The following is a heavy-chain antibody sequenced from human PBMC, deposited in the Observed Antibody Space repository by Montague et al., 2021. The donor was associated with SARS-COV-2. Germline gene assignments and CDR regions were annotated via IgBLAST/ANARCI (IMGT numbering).Heavy chain of an antibody. Sequence: SETLSLTCTVSGGSISSGGYYWSWIRQHPGKGLEWIGEIFHSGNTNYNPSLKSRVTISIDKSKNQFSLKLRSVTAADTAIYFCAGSSIAGGQHWFDPWGQGSLVTVSS. CDR2: IFHSGNT. CDR1: GGSISSGGYY. CDR3: AGSSIAGGQHWFDP. J-gene: IGHJ5*02. D-gene: IGHD6-6*01. V-gene: IGHV4-39*07.